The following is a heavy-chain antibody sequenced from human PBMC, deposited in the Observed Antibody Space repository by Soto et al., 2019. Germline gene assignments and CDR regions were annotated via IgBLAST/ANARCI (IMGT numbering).Heavy chain of an antibody. V-gene: IGHV3-33*01. CDR1: GFTFSTYG. CDR2: IWYDGSNK. D-gene: IGHD1-26*01. CDR3: ARDRLLGNSFDY. J-gene: IGHJ4*02. Sequence: QVQLVESGGGVVQPGRSLRLSFAASGFTFSTYGMHWVRQAPGKGLEWVAVIWYDGSNKYYADSVTGRFTISRDNSKSTLYLQMNSLRAEDTAVYYCARDRLLGNSFDYWGQGSLVTVSS.